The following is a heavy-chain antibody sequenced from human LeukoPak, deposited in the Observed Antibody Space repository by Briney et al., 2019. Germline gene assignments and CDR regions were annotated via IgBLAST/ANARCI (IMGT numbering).Heavy chain of an antibody. V-gene: IGHV4-34*01. D-gene: IGHD3-10*01. CDR1: GGSFSGYY. CDR3: ARIRGVLLWFGELSRNWFDP. Sequence: PSETLSLTCAVYGGSFSGYYWSWIRQPPGKGLEWIGEINHSGSANYNPSLKSRVTISVDTSKNQFSLKLSSVTAADTAVYYCARIRGVLLWFGELSRNWFDPWGQGTLVTVSS. J-gene: IGHJ5*02. CDR2: INHSGSA.